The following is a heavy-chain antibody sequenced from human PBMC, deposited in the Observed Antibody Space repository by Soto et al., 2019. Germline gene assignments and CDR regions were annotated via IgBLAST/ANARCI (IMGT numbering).Heavy chain of an antibody. CDR3: AGGIKYGAYPRWFAS. D-gene: IGHD4-17*01. CDR2: MNPNSGNT. J-gene: IGHJ5*01. Sequence: ASVKVSCKAPGYTFTSYDINWVRQATGQGLEYLGWMNPNSGNTGYVQKFQGRVTMTRDTSISTAYMELSSLRSEDSAVYFCAGGIKYGAYPRWFASWGQGTLVSVSS. CDR1: GYTFTSYD. V-gene: IGHV1-8*01.